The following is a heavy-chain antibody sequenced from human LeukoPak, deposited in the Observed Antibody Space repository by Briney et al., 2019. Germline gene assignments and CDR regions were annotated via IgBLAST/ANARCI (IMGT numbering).Heavy chain of an antibody. D-gene: IGHD1-1*01. Sequence: ASVKVSCKASGYTFTSYYMHWVRQAPGQGLEWMGIINPSGGSTSYAQTFQGRVTMTRDTATSTVYMELSSLRSEDTAVYYCARGRQLERRYYYYYMDVWGKGTTVTVSS. CDR1: GYTFTSYY. CDR3: ARGRQLERRYYYYYMDV. CDR2: INPSGGST. V-gene: IGHV1-46*01. J-gene: IGHJ6*03.